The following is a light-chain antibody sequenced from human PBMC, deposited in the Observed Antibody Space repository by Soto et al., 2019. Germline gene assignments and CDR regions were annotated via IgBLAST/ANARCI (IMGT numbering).Light chain of an antibody. CDR2: AAS. CDR3: QKYNIAPHT. CDR1: QDISNY. V-gene: IGKV1-27*01. J-gene: IGKJ4*01. Sequence: DIQMTQSPSSLSASVGDRVTITCRTSQDISNYLARYQQKPGRVPKLLIYAASTLQSGVPSRFSGGGSGTDFSLTISSLQPEDVATYYCQKYNIAPHTFGGGTKVEIQ.